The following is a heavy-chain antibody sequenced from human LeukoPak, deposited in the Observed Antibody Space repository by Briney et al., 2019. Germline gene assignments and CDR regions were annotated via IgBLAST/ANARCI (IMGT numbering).Heavy chain of an antibody. CDR1: GYTFSGFY. CDR3: ARDLVGSASSYSSGAWDY. V-gene: IGHV1-2*02. J-gene: IGHJ4*02. D-gene: IGHD3-22*01. Sequence: ASVKVSCKASGYTFSGFYIHWVRQAPGQGLEWMGWINPNSGVTNYAQKLQGRVTITRDTSIDTAYMQLSRLRSDDTAVYYCARDLVGSASSYSSGAWDYWGQGTLVTVSS. CDR2: INPNSGVT.